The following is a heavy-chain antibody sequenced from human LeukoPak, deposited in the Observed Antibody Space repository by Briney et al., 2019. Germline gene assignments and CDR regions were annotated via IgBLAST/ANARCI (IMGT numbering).Heavy chain of an antibody. J-gene: IGHJ4*02. CDR2: ISVHDGHT. D-gene: IGHD2-15*01. CDR1: GYTFGNYG. CDR3: ARYGCNSLGCYEDY. V-gene: IGHV1-18*01. Sequence: ASVKVSCKTSGYTFGNYGITWERQAPGQGLEWMGWISVHDGHTNYAEKFQGRVTMTADTSTNTAYMELTSLTSDDTAVYYCARYGCNSLGCYEDYWGQGTLVTVSS.